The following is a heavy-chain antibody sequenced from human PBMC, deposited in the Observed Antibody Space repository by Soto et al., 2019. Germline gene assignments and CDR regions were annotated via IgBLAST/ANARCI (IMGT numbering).Heavy chain of an antibody. D-gene: IGHD2-8*02. CDR2: MNQRGSDL. CDR1: GFTFSSYW. V-gene: IGHV3-7*01. Sequence: EVQLVESGGDLVQPGGSLRLSCAASGFTFSSYWMAWVRQSPGKGLEWVASMNQRGSDLQYVDSVKSRFTISRDNARDVLYLQMNNLRAEDTAIYYCATDTYCPAACYRGHGNWGQGTLVTVSS. CDR3: ATDTYCPAACYRGHGN. J-gene: IGHJ4*02.